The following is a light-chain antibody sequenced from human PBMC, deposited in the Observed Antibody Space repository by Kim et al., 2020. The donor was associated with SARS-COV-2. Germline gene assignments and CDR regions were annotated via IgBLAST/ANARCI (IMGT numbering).Light chain of an antibody. CDR1: QLITGW. Sequence: DIQLTQSPSSLSASVGDRVTITCRTSQLITGWLSWYQQKPGKAPNLLIYSASSLRSGVPSRFSGRGSGTKFTLTIDNLQPEDFATYYCQQARTFPYTCGQGTKLEIK. CDR3: QQARTFPYT. V-gene: IGKV1D-12*01. J-gene: IGKJ2*01. CDR2: SAS.